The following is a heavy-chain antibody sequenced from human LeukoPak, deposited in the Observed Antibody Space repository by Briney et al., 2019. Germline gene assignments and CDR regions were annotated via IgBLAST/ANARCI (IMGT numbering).Heavy chain of an antibody. CDR2: INPNSGGT. CDR3: ARESITAWDNAFDI. V-gene: IGHV1-2*02. J-gene: IGHJ3*02. CDR1: GYTFTGYY. D-gene: IGHD1-20*01. Sequence: ASVKVSCKASGYTFTGYYMHWVRQAPGQGLEWMGWINPNSGGTNYAQKFQGRVTMTRDTSISTAYMELSRLRSDDTAVYYCARESITAWDNAFDIWGQRTMVTVSS.